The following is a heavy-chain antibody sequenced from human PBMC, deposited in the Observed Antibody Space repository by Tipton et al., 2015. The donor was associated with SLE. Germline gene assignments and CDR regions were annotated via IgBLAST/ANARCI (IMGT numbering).Heavy chain of an antibody. D-gene: IGHD1-26*01. J-gene: IGHJ3*02. V-gene: IGHV4-61*01. CDR3: ARDLVGASAFDI. CDR2: IHYKGTT. CDR1: GGSITSGNYY. Sequence: TPSLTCTVSGGSITSGNYYWTWFRQPPGNGLEWIGYIHYKGTTNYNPPLKSRVTISGDTSRNQFSLKLISVNTADTAVYFCARDLVGASAFDIWGQGTMVTVSS.